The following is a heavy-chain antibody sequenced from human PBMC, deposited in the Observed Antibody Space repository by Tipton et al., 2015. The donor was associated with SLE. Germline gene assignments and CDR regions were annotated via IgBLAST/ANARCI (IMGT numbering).Heavy chain of an antibody. CDR2: IYTSGST. J-gene: IGHJ4*02. Sequence: LRLSCTVSGGSISSGSYYWSWIRQPAGKGLEWIGRIYTSGSTNYNPSLKSRVTISVDTSKNQFSLKLSSVTAADTAVYYCAICCSGGSFDYWGQGTLVTVSS. D-gene: IGHD2-15*01. V-gene: IGHV4-61*02. CDR3: AICCSGGSFDY. CDR1: GGSISSGSYY.